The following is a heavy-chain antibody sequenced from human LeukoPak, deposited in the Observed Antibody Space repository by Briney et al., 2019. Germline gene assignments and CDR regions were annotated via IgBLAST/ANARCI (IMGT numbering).Heavy chain of an antibody. V-gene: IGHV4-59*01. Sequence: SETLSLTCTVSGGSINSYYWSWIRQPPGKGVECIGYIHYTGSTNYNPSLKSRVTISVDTSKSQFSLKLSSVTAADTAIYYCARGGYYGSGNDFRFDPWGQGTLVTASS. CDR2: IHYTGST. J-gene: IGHJ5*02. CDR1: GGSINSYY. D-gene: IGHD3-10*01. CDR3: ARGGYYGSGNDFRFDP.